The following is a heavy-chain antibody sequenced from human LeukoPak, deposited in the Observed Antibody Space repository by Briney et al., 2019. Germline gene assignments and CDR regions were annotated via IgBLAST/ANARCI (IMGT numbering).Heavy chain of an antibody. J-gene: IGHJ6*03. D-gene: IGHD1-1*01. CDR1: GYTFTGYY. V-gene: IGHV1-2*02. CDR3: ARVSDIQPERTNYYYYYMDV. CDR2: INPNSGGT. Sequence: GASVKVSCKASGYTFTGYYMHWVRQAPGQGLEWMGWINPNSGGTNYAQKFQGRVTMTRDTSISTAYMELSRLRSDDTAVYYCARVSDIQPERTNYYYYYMDVWGKGTTVTISS.